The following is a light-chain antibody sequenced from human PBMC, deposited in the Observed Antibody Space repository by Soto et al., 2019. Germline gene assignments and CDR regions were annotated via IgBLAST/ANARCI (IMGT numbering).Light chain of an antibody. J-gene: IGLJ1*01. Sequence: QSALTQPASVSGSPGHSITISCTGTSSDIGSYDLVSWYQQHPGTAPKLIIYEVTKRPSGVSTRFSGSKSGKMACRTISGLQAVDEADYYCCSFADFTYVFGTGTKV. CDR3: CSFADFTYV. V-gene: IGLV2-23*02. CDR2: EVT. CDR1: SSDIGSYDL.